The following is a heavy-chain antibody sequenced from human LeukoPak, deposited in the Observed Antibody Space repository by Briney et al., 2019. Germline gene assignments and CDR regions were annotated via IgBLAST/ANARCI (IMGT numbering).Heavy chain of an antibody. D-gene: IGHD3-10*01. CDR2: INAGNGNT. V-gene: IGHV1-3*01. CDR3: ARDEITMVRGVTNGMDV. CDR1: GYTFTSYA. Sequence: HRASVKVSCKASGYTFTSYAMHWVRQAPGQRLEWMGWINAGNGNTKYSQKFQGRVTITRDTSASTAYMELSSLRSEDTAVYYCARDEITMVRGVTNGMDVWGKGTTVTVSS. J-gene: IGHJ6*04.